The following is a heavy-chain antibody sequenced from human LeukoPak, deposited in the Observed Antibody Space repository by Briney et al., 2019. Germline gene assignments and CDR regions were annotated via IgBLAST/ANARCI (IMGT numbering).Heavy chain of an antibody. CDR3: ARGGGGAYRLTGGWYFDL. CDR2: IYSDGTT. V-gene: IGHV3-53*01. J-gene: IGHJ2*01. CDR1: GVSVSISF. Sequence: GGSLRLSCAASGVSVSISFMSWVRQAPGKGLEWVSVIYSDGTTYYADSVKGRFTISRDNSKNTLHLQMNSLRAEDTAVYYCARGGGGAYRLTGGWYFDLWGRGTLVTVSS. D-gene: IGHD4-11*01.